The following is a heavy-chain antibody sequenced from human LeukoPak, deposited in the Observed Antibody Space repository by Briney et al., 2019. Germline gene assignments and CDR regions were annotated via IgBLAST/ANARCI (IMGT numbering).Heavy chain of an antibody. CDR1: GFTFSTYA. CDR3: AKGRTNDY. Sequence: GGSLRLSCAASGFTFSTYAMSWVRQTPEKGLEWVSAISDTGGNAFYADSVKGRFTISRDNSKNTLYLQMNSLRAEDTAIYYCAKGRTNDYWGQGTLVTVSS. CDR2: ISDTGGNA. D-gene: IGHD1/OR15-1a*01. J-gene: IGHJ4*02. V-gene: IGHV3-23*01.